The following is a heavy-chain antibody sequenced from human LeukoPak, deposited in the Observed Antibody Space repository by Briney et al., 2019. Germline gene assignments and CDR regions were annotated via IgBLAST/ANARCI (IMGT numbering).Heavy chain of an antibody. CDR2: INPNSGGT. D-gene: IGHD3-16*02. CDR3: ARAYDYVWGSYRNDAFDI. CDR1: GYTFTGYY. Sequence: ASVKASCKASGYTFTGYYMHWVRQAPGQGLEWMGRINPNSGGTNYAQKFQGRVTMTRDTSISTAYMELSRLRSDDTAVYYCARAYDYVWGSYRNDAFDIWGQGTMVTVSS. V-gene: IGHV1-2*06. J-gene: IGHJ3*02.